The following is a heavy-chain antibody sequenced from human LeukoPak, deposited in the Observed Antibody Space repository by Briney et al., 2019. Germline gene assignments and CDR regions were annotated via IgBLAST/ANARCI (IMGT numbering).Heavy chain of an antibody. CDR1: GFTVSINS. D-gene: IGHD1-1*01. J-gene: IGHJ3*02. Sequence: GGSLRLSCTVSGFTVSINSMSWVRQAPGKGLEWVANIKQDGSEKYYVDSVKGRFTISRDNAKNSLYLQMNSLRAEDTAVYYCARWNDFSAFDIWGQGTMVTVSS. CDR2: IKQDGSEK. CDR3: ARWNDFSAFDI. V-gene: IGHV3-7*01.